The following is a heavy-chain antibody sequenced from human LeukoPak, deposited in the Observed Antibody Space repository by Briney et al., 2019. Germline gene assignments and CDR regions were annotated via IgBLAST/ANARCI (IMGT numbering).Heavy chain of an antibody. J-gene: IGHJ5*02. D-gene: IGHD3-22*01. CDR3: ASSEYYYDSSGP. CDR1: GGTFSSYA. CDR2: IIPIFGTA. V-gene: IGHV1-69*13. Sequence: GASVKVSCKASGGTFSSYAISWVRLAPGQGLEWMGGIIPIFGTANYAQKFQVRVTITADESTSTDYMELSSLRSEDTAVYYCASSEYYYDSSGPWGQGTLVTVSS.